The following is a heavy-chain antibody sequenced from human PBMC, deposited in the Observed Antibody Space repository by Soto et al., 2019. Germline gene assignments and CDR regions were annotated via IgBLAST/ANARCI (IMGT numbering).Heavy chain of an antibody. V-gene: IGHV3-33*01. D-gene: IGHD6-13*01. CDR3: ARWGIAAGDY. J-gene: IGHJ4*02. CDR2: IWYDGSNK. Sequence: QVQLVESGGGVVQPGRSLRLSCAASGFTFSSYGMHWVRQAPGKGLEWVAVIWYDGSNKDYADSVKGRFTISRDNSKNPLYLQMNSLRAEDTAVYYCARWGIAAGDYWGQGTLVTVSS. CDR1: GFTFSSYG.